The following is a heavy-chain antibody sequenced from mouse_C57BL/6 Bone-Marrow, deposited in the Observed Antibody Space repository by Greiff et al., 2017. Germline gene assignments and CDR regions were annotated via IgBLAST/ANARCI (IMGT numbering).Heavy chain of an antibody. CDR1: GFTFSSYT. V-gene: IGHV5-9*01. CDR3: ARQGIITTVVDFDY. J-gene: IGHJ2*01. CDR2: ISGGGGNT. Sequence: DVQLMESGGGLVKPGGSLKLSCAASGFTFSSYTMSWVRQTPEKRLEWVATISGGGGNTYYPDSVKGRFTISRDNAKNTLYLQMSSLRSEDTALYYCARQGIITTVVDFDYWGQGTTLTVSS. D-gene: IGHD1-1*01.